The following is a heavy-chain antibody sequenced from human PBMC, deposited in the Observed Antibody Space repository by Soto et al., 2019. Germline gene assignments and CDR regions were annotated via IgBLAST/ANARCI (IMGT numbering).Heavy chain of an antibody. CDR2: IYPGDSDT. D-gene: IGHD6-19*01. CDR3: ARTLAVAGGYYYYGMDV. J-gene: IGHJ6*02. CDR1: GYSFTSYW. V-gene: IGHV5-51*01. Sequence: GESLKISCKGSGYSFTSYWIGWVRQMPGKGLEWMGIIYPGDSDTRYSPSFQGQVTISADKSISTAYLQWSSLKASDTAMYYCARTLAVAGGYYYYGMDVWGQGTTVIVSS.